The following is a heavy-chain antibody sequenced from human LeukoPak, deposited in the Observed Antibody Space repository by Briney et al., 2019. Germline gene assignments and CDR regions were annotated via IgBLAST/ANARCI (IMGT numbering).Heavy chain of an antibody. CDR1: GFTFSDYY. CDR2: ISSSGSTI. V-gene: IGHV3-11*01. Sequence: GGSLRLSCAASGFTFSDYYMSWIRQAPGKGLEWVSYISSSGSTIYYADSAKGRFTISRDNAKNSLYLQMNSLRAEDTAVYYCARFGITGTTIAFDYWGQGTLVTVSS. D-gene: IGHD1-20*01. CDR3: ARFGITGTTIAFDY. J-gene: IGHJ4*02.